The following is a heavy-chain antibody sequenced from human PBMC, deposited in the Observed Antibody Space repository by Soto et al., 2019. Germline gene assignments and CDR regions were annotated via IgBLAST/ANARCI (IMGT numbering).Heavy chain of an antibody. D-gene: IGHD4-17*01. CDR2: IYPGGVNI. CDR3: AKYYGDYGRYYYYYGMDV. J-gene: IGHJ6*02. Sequence: ASVKVSCKAIGYSFTSHYMHWVRQAPGQGLEWMGTIYPGGVNIGYAQKFKGRVTMAKDTSTSTVYMELNSLTSEDTAVYYCAKYYGDYGRYYYYYGMDVWGQGTTVTVSS. CDR1: GYSFTSHY. V-gene: IGHV1-46*01.